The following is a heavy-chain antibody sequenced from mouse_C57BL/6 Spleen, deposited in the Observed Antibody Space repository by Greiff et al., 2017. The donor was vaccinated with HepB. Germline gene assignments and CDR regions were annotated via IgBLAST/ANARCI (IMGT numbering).Heavy chain of an antibody. V-gene: IGHV1-26*01. Sequence: VQLKESGPELVKPGASVKISCKASGYTFTDYYMNWVKQSPEKSLEWIGDINPNNGGTSYNQKFKGKATVSVDKSSSTSYMELRSLTSEDSAVYDCARGGYYGSYYYAMDYWGQGTSVTVSS. J-gene: IGHJ4*01. CDR2: INPNNGGT. D-gene: IGHD1-1*01. CDR3: ARGGYYGSYYYAMDY. CDR1: GYTFTDYY.